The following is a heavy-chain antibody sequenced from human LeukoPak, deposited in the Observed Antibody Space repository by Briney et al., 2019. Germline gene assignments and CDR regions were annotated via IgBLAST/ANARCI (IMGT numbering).Heavy chain of an antibody. D-gene: IGHD6-13*01. CDR1: GFTFSSYE. Sequence: GGSLRLSCAASGFTFSSYEMNRVRQAPGKGLEWVSYISSSGSTIYYADSVKGRFTISRDNAENSLYPQMNSLRAEDTAVYSCARFISSSWYFDYWGQGTLVTVSS. CDR3: ARFISSSWYFDY. CDR2: ISSSGSTI. V-gene: IGHV3-48*03. J-gene: IGHJ4*02.